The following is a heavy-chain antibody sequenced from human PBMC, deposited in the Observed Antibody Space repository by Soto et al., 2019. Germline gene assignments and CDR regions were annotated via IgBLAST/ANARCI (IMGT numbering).Heavy chain of an antibody. CDR2: IYSGGST. Sequence: GGSLRLSCAASGFTVSSNYMSWVRQAPGKGLEWVSVIYSGGSTYYADSVKGRFTISRDNSKNTLYLQMNSLRAEDTAVYYCARDRTGYYGSGSYEKIYYMDVWGKGTTVTVSS. V-gene: IGHV3-66*01. CDR1: GFTVSSNY. CDR3: ARDRTGYYGSGSYEKIYYMDV. J-gene: IGHJ6*03. D-gene: IGHD3-10*01.